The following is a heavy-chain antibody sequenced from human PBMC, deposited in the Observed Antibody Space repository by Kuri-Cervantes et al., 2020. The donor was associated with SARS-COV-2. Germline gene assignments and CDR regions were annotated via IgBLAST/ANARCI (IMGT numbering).Heavy chain of an antibody. V-gene: IGHV3-48*02. D-gene: IGHD3-10*01. CDR2: ISSSSSTM. Sequence: GESLKISCAASGFTFSSYSMNWVRQAPGKGLEWVSYISSSSSTMYYADSVKGRFTISRDNAKNSLYLQMNSLRDEDTAVYYCARDDGSGSYFTFDYWGQGTLVTVSS. CDR3: ARDDGSGSYFTFDY. J-gene: IGHJ4*02. CDR1: GFTFSSYS.